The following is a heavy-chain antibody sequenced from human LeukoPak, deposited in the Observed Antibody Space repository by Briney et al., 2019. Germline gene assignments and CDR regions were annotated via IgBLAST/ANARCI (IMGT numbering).Heavy chain of an antibody. CDR2: ISAYNGNT. CDR1: GYTFTSYG. CDR3: ARDKITMIVVVIMGMDV. J-gene: IGHJ6*02. D-gene: IGHD3-22*01. V-gene: IGHV1-18*01. Sequence: ASVKVSCKASGYTFTSYGISWVRQAPGQGLEWMGWISAYNGNTNYAQKLQGRVTMTTDKSTSTAYMELSSLRSEDTAVYYCARDKITMIVVVIMGMDVWGQGTTVTVSS.